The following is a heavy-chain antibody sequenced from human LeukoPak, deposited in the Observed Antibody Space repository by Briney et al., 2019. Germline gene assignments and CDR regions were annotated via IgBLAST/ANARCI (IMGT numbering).Heavy chain of an antibody. V-gene: IGHV3-48*04. CDR2: ISSSGSTI. CDR1: GFTFSSYW. D-gene: IGHD6-19*01. J-gene: IGHJ4*02. Sequence: GGSLRLSCAASGFTFSSYWMNWVRQAPGKGLEWISYISSSGSTIYYADSVKGRFTISRDNAKNSLYLQMNSLRAEDTAVYYCATSGWYFVYWGQGTLVTVSS. CDR3: ATSGWYFVY.